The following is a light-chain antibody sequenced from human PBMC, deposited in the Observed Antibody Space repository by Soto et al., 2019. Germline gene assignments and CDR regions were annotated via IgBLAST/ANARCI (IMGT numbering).Light chain of an antibody. CDR2: SNN. Sequence: QSVLTQPPSVSGTPGQRVTISCSGSSPNIGRNTVNWYQQVPGTAPKLLIYSNNQRPSGVPDRFSGSKSGTSAALAISGLQSEDEADYYCAAWDDSLNGWVFGGGTKLTVL. CDR3: AAWDDSLNGWV. V-gene: IGLV1-44*01. CDR1: SPNIGRNT. J-gene: IGLJ3*02.